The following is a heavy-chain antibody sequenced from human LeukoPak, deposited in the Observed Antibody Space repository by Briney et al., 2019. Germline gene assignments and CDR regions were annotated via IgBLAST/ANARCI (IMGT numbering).Heavy chain of an antibody. CDR1: GGSFSDYY. CDR2: INHSGST. D-gene: IGHD1-14*01. Sequence: SETLSLTCAVYGGSFSDYYWSWIRQPPGKGLEWIGEINHSGSTNYNPSLESRVTISLDTSENQFSLRLSSVTAADTAVYYCARVGHNVGHYYGMDVWGQGTTVTVSS. CDR3: ARVGHNVGHYYGMDV. V-gene: IGHV4-34*01. J-gene: IGHJ6*02.